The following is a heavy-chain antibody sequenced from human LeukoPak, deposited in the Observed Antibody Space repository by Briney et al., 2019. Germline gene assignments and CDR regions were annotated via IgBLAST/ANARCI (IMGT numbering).Heavy chain of an antibody. CDR2: IDYSGST. CDR1: GGSISSGDYY. Sequence: SETLSLTCTVSGGSISSGDYYWGWLRQPPGTGLEWIGYIDYSGSTYDNPSLKSRVTISVDTSKNQFSLKLSSVTAADTAVYYCARRFRMVRGSPDKGAFDIWGQGTMVTVSS. J-gene: IGHJ3*02. CDR3: ARRFRMVRGSPDKGAFDI. V-gene: IGHV4-30-4*01. D-gene: IGHD3-10*01.